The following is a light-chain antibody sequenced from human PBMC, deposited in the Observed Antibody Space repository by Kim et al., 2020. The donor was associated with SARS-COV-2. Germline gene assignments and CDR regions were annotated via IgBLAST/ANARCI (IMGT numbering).Light chain of an antibody. CDR1: QDISNY. CDR2: DAS. Sequence: GSIGNRVTITWQASQDISNYLNWDQPKPGKAPKLLITDASNLQSGVPSRFRGSGSGAHYTFTISSLQPEDVATYYWQQYDTFPITVGQGNRLEIK. J-gene: IGKJ5*01. CDR3: QQYDTFPIT. V-gene: IGKV1-33*01.